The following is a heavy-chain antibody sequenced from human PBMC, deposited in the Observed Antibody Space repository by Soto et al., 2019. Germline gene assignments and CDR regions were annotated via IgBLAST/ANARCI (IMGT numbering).Heavy chain of an antibody. J-gene: IGHJ6*03. CDR1: GFTFSSYA. CDR3: ARDGVAAAGTRNYYYYYMDV. D-gene: IGHD6-13*01. Sequence: EVQLVESGGGLVQPGGSLRLSCAASGFTFSSYAMHWVRQAPGKGLEYVSAISSNGGSTYYANSVKGRFTISRDNYKNTLYLQMGSLRAEDMAVYYCARDGVAAAGTRNYYYYYMDVWGKGTTVTVSS. CDR2: ISSNGGST. V-gene: IGHV3-64*01.